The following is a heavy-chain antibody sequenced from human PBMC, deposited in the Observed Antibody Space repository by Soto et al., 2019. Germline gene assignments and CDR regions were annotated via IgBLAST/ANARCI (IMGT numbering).Heavy chain of an antibody. CDR3: AKDEDIVVY. J-gene: IGHJ4*02. CDR2: ISGSGGST. CDR1: GLPFSSYA. V-gene: IGHV3-23*01. Sequence: GGSLILSCAASGLPFSSYAMSWVRQAPGKGLEWVSAISGSGGSTYYADSVKGRFTISRDNSKNTLYLQMNSLRAEDTAVYYCAKDEDIVVYWGQGTLVTVSS. D-gene: IGHD2-15*01.